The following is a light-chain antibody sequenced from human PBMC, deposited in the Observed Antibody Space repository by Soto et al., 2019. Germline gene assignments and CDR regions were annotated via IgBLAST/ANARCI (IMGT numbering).Light chain of an antibody. CDR3: QSYDSSLSAYV. V-gene: IGLV1-40*01. CDR1: SSNIGAGYD. CDR2: GNS. J-gene: IGLJ1*01. Sequence: QSVLTQPPSVSGAPGQRVTISCTGSSSNIGAGYDVHWYQQLPGTVPKVLIYGNSNRPSGVPDRFSGSKSGTSASLAITGLQAEDEADYYCQSYDSSLSAYVFGTGTKLTVL.